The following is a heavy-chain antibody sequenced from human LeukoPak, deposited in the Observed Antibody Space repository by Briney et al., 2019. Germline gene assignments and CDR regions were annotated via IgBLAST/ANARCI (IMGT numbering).Heavy chain of an antibody. CDR2: TYYRSKWYN. Sequence: SQTLSLTCAISGDSVSSNSAAWNWIRQSPSRGLEWLGRTYYRSKWYNDYAVSVKGRITVNPDTSKNQFSLHLNSVTPEDTAVYYCARRLTQYDCFDPWGQGILVTVSS. D-gene: IGHD2-2*01. V-gene: IGHV6-1*01. J-gene: IGHJ5*02. CDR3: ARRLTQYDCFDP. CDR1: GDSVSSNSAA.